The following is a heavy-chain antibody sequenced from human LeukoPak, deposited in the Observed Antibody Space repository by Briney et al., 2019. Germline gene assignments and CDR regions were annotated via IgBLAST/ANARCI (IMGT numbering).Heavy chain of an antibody. V-gene: IGHV3-33*01. CDR3: ARASGPFDY. Sequence: GGSLRLSCAASGFTFSVYGMHWVRQDPGKGLEWVGVIWNDGSNTYYADSVKGRFTISRDNSKNTLYLQMNSLRAEDTAVYSCARASGPFDYWGQGTLVTVSS. CDR1: GFTFSVYG. D-gene: IGHD3-10*01. CDR2: IWNDGSNT. J-gene: IGHJ4*02.